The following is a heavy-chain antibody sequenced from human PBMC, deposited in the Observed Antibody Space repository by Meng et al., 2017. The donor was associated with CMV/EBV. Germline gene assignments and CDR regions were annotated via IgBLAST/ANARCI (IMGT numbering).Heavy chain of an antibody. CDR2: IKQDGSEK. CDR1: GFTFSSHW. D-gene: IGHD5-18*01. CDR3: ARDSSKYSAMVPDSAFDI. J-gene: IGHJ3*02. V-gene: IGHV3-7*01. Sequence: GESLKISCAASGFTFSSHWMSWVRQAPGKGLEWVANIKQDGSEKYYVDSVKGRFTISRDNAKNSLYLQMNSLRAEDTAVYYCARDSSKYSAMVPDSAFDIWGQGTMVTVSS.